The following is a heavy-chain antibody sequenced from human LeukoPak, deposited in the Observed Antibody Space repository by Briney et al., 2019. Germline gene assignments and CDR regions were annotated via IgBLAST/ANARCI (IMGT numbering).Heavy chain of an antibody. V-gene: IGHV1-46*01. D-gene: IGHD2-15*01. Sequence: ASVKVSCKASGYTFTSYYMHWVRQAPGQGLEWMGIINPSGGSTSYAQKFQGRVTITADKSTSTAYMELSSLRSEDTAVYYCARAAGYCSGGSCYTLYYWGQGTLVTVSS. CDR1: GYTFTSYY. CDR3: ARAAGYCSGGSCYTLYY. J-gene: IGHJ4*02. CDR2: INPSGGST.